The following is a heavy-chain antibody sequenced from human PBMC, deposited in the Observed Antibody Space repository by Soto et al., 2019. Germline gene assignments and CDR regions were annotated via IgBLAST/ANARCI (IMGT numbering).Heavy chain of an antibody. CDR3: ALSYGDYYDSSGYDY. CDR2: ISYDGSNK. Sequence: QVQLVESGGGVVQPGRSLRLSCAASGFTFSSYGMHWVRQAPGKGLEWVAVISYDGSNKYYADSVKGRFTISRDNSKNTLDLQMNSLRAEDTAVYYCALSYGDYYDSSGYDYWGQGTLVTVSS. D-gene: IGHD3-22*01. V-gene: IGHV3-30*03. J-gene: IGHJ4*02. CDR1: GFTFSSYG.